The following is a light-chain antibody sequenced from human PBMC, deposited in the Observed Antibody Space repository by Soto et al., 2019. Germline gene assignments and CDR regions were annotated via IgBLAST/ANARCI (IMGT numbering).Light chain of an antibody. CDR2: DAS. V-gene: IGKV1-5*01. Sequence: IQMTQSPSTLSASVGDRVTITCRASHNIERWMAWYQQKPGKAPSLLIYDASSLESGVPSRFSGSGSGTEFTLTISSLQPDDFATYYCQQYNSYPLTFGGGTKVDI. CDR1: HNIERW. CDR3: QQYNSYPLT. J-gene: IGKJ4*01.